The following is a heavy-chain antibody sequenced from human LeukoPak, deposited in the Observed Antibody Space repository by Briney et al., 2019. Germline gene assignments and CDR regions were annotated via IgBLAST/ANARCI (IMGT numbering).Heavy chain of an antibody. V-gene: IGHV1-24*01. D-gene: IGHD3-22*01. J-gene: IGHJ3*02. Sequence: ASVKASCKVSGSTLTELSMHWVRQAPGKGLEWMGGFDPEDGETFYAQDFQGRVIMTEDTSTDTAYMELNSLRAEDTAVYYCARGYYYDSSGYYYVEDGAFDIWGQGTMVTVSS. CDR2: FDPEDGET. CDR1: GSTLTELS. CDR3: ARGYYYDSSGYYYVEDGAFDI.